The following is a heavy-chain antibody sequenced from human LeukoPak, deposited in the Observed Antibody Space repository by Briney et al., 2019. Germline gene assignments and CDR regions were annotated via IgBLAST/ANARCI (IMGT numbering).Heavy chain of an antibody. CDR1: GGSISSSY. J-gene: IGHJ3*01. CDR3: ARDPIFPRAFDV. D-gene: IGHD2-21*01. Sequence: SETLSLTCTVSGGSISSSYWSWIRQPPGKGLEWIGYIYYSGGTNYNPSLKSRVTMSVDTSKNQFSLKLNSVTTADTAVYFCARDPIFPRAFDVWGQGTMVTVSS. CDR2: IYYSGGT. V-gene: IGHV4-59*01.